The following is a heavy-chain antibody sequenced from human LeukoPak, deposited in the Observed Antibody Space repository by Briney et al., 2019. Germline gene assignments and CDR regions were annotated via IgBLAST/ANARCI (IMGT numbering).Heavy chain of an antibody. CDR2: IGGSGGRT. CDR3: AKRGVVIRVILVGFHKEAYYFDS. D-gene: IGHD3-22*01. V-gene: IGHV3-23*01. J-gene: IGHJ4*02. Sequence: GGSLRLSCAVSGITLSNYGMSWVRQAPGKGLEWVAGIGGSGGRTNYADSVKGRFTISRDNPKNTLYLQMNRLRAEDTAVYSCAKRGVVIRVILVGFHKEAYYFDSWGQGALVTVSS. CDR1: GITLSNYG.